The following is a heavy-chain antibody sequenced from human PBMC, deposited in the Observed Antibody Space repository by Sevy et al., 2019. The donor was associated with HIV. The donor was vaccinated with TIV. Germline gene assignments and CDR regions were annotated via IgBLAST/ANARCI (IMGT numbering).Heavy chain of an antibody. Sequence: ASVKVSCKASGYTFTSYGISWVRQAPGQGLEWMGWISAYNGNTNYAQKLQGRVTMTTETSTRTAYMELRSLRSDDTAVYYCARVRSGSYYGGFDYWGQGTLVTVSS. J-gene: IGHJ4*02. CDR3: ARVRSGSYYGGFDY. V-gene: IGHV1-18*01. CDR2: ISAYNGNT. CDR1: GYTFTSYG. D-gene: IGHD1-26*01.